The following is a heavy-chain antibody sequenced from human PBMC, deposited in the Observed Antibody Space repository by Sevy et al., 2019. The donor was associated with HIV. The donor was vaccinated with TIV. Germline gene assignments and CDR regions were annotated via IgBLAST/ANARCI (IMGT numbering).Heavy chain of an antibody. CDR1: GFTFSDYG. J-gene: IGHJ4*02. CDR3: ARDPLYYSHRDSYHLKYYFDY. Sequence: GGSLRLSCAASGFTFSDYGMNWVRQAPGKGLQWVSYINSRSTIIYYADSVKGRFTISRDNSKNTLYLQMNSLRGDDSAVYFCARDPLYYSHRDSYHLKYYFDYWGQGTQVTVSS. CDR2: INSRSTII. V-gene: IGHV3-48*01. D-gene: IGHD3-10*01.